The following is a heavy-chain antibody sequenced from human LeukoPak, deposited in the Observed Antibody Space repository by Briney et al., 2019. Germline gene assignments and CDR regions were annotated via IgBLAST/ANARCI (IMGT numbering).Heavy chain of an antibody. Sequence: SETLSLTCAVYGGSFSGYYWSWIRQPPGKGLEWIGEINHSGSTNYNPSLKSRVTISIDKSKNQFFLNLSSVTAADTAVYYCAGLVGRYSSGLYYYYFDYWGQGTLVTVSS. V-gene: IGHV4-34*01. D-gene: IGHD3-22*01. CDR3: AGLVGRYSSGLYYYYFDY. J-gene: IGHJ4*02. CDR1: GGSFSGYY. CDR2: INHSGST.